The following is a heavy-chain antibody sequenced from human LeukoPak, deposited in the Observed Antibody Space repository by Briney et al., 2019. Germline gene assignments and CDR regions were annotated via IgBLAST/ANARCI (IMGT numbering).Heavy chain of an antibody. Sequence: ASVKVSCKASGGTFSSYAISWVRQAPGQGLEWMGGIIPIFGTANYAQKFQGRVTITTDESTSTAYMELSSLRSEDTAVYYCTRPNGPLDETSDAFDIWGQGTMVTVSS. CDR2: IIPIFGTA. V-gene: IGHV1-69*05. J-gene: IGHJ3*02. D-gene: IGHD2-2*01. CDR1: GGTFSSYA. CDR3: TRPNGPLDETSDAFDI.